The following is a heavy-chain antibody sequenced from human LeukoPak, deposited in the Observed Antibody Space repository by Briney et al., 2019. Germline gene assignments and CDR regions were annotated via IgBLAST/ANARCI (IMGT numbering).Heavy chain of an antibody. D-gene: IGHD6-6*01. Sequence: SQTLSLTCTVSGGSISSGDYYWSWIRQPPGKGLEWIGYIYYSGSTYYNPSLKSRVTISVDTSKNQFSLKLSSVTAADTAVYYCARVPEYSSSSLSGMDVWGQGTTVTVSS. CDR1: GGSISSGDYY. CDR3: ARVPEYSSSSLSGMDV. V-gene: IGHV4-30-4*01. CDR2: IYYSGST. J-gene: IGHJ6*02.